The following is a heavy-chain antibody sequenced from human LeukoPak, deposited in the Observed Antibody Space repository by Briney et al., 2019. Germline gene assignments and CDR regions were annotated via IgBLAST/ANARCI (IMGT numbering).Heavy chain of an antibody. D-gene: IGHD4-17*01. CDR2: IKQGGNEK. V-gene: IGHV3-7*03. J-gene: IGHJ6*04. Sequence: GGSLRLSCAAYGFTFNRYWMSWVRQAPGMGLEWVANIKQGGNEKYYVDSVKGRFTISRDNANNSLFLQMNSLGAEDTAVYHCARGQKYYGDYYYYYGLDVWGKGTTVTVSS. CDR1: GFTFNRYW. CDR3: ARGQKYYGDYYYYYGLDV.